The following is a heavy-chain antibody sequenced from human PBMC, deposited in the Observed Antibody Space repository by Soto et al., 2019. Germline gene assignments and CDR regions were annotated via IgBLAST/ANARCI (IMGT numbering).Heavy chain of an antibody. CDR1: GYTFSSYG. V-gene: IGHV1-18*01. D-gene: IGHD6-19*01. J-gene: IGHJ6*02. Sequence: QVQLEQSGAEVKKPGASVKVSCKASGYTFSSYGISWVRQAPGQGLEWMGWISGYNGNTNYELKFQDRVTMTTDTSTNTAYMELRSLRSDDTAVYYCAREGIGVYYYEGMYVWGQGTTVTVSS. CDR3: AREGIGVYYYEGMYV. CDR2: ISGYNGNT.